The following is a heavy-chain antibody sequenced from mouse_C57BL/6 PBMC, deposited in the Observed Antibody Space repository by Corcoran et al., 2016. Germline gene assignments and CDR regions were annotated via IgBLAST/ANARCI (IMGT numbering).Heavy chain of an antibody. Sequence: EVQLQQSGPELMKPGASVKIPCKASGYTFTDYNMDWVKQSHGKSLEWIGDINPNNGGTIYNQKFKGKATLTVDKSSSTAYMELRSLTSEDTAVYYCARLWPFAYWGQGTLVTVSA. CDR1: GYTFTDYN. D-gene: IGHD1-1*02. CDR2: INPNNGGT. J-gene: IGHJ3*01. CDR3: ARLWPFAY. V-gene: IGHV1-18*01.